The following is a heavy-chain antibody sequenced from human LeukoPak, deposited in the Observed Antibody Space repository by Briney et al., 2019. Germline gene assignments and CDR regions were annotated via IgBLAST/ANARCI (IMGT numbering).Heavy chain of an antibody. V-gene: IGHV1-69*13. Sequence: SVKVSCKASGGTFSSYAISWVRQAPGQGLEWMGGIIPIFGTANYAQKFQGRVTITADESTSTAYMELSSLRSEDTAVYYCARGKDYYDSSGYYYVFDYWGQGTLVTVSS. CDR2: IIPIFGTA. J-gene: IGHJ4*02. CDR3: ARGKDYYDSSGYYYVFDY. D-gene: IGHD3-22*01. CDR1: GGTFSSYA.